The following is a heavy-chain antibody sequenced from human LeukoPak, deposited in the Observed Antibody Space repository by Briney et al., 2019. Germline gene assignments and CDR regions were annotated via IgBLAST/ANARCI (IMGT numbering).Heavy chain of an antibody. Sequence: SETLSLTCTVSGGSINSYYWSWTRQPPGKGLEWIGSIYYSGSINYNPSLKSRVTISVDTSKNQFSLKLSSVTAADTAVYYCARDRVTSFPVNYYYGMDVWGQGTTVTVSS. CDR3: ARDRVTSFPVNYYYGMDV. J-gene: IGHJ6*02. V-gene: IGHV4-59*01. D-gene: IGHD2-21*02. CDR2: IYYSGSI. CDR1: GGSINSYY.